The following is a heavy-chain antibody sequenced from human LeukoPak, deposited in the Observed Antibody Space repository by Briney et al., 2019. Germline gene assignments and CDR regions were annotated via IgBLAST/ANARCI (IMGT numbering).Heavy chain of an antibody. CDR2: IYYSGST. CDR3: ARAAGVGYAFDI. J-gene: IGHJ3*02. V-gene: IGHV4-59*01. D-gene: IGHD7-27*01. Sequence: SETLSLTCTVSGGSISSYYWSWIRQPPGKGLEWIGYIYYSGSTNYNPSLKSPVTISVDTSKNQFSLELSSVTAADTAVYYCARAAGVGYAFDIWGQGTMVTVSS. CDR1: GGSISSYY.